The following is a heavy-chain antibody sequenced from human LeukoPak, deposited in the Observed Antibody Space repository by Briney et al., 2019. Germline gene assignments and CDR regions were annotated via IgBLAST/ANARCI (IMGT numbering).Heavy chain of an antibody. J-gene: IGHJ3*02. CDR2: IKSKTDGGTT. V-gene: IGHV3-15*01. D-gene: IGHD3-22*01. Sequence: GGSLRLSCAASGFTFSNAWMSWVRQAPGKGLEWVGRIKSKTDGGTTDYAAPVKGRFTISRDDSKNTLYLQMNSLKTEDTAVYYCTTDYYDSSGYYHDYFPFDVFDIWGQGTMVTVSS. CDR1: GFTFSNAW. CDR3: TTDYYDSSGYYHDYFPFDVFDI.